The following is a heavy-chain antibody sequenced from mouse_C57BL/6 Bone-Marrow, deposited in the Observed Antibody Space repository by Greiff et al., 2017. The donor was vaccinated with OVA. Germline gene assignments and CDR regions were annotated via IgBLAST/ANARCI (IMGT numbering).Heavy chain of an antibody. CDR1: GFTFSDYY. J-gene: IGHJ1*03. CDR2: ISNGGGST. V-gene: IGHV5-12*01. Sequence: EVQGVESGGGLVQPGGSLKLSCAASGFTFSDYYMYWVRQTPEKRLEWVAYISNGGGSTYYPDTVKGRFTISRDNAKNTLYLQMSRRKSEDTAMYYCARRYFDVWGTGTTVTVSS. CDR3: ARRYFDV.